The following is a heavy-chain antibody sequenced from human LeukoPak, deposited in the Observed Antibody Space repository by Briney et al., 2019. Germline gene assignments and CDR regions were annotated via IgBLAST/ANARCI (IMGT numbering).Heavy chain of an antibody. D-gene: IGHD3-10*01. CDR3: ARPYYYGSGNYYYYMDV. CDR1: GYTFTSNY. J-gene: IGHJ6*03. V-gene: IGHV1-46*01. Sequence: ASVKVSCKASGYTFTSNYMHWVRHAPGQGLEWMGIINPSGGSTSYTQKFQGRVTMTRDMSTSTVYMELSSLRSEDTAVYYCARPYYYGSGNYYYYMDVWGKGTTVTVSS. CDR2: INPSGGST.